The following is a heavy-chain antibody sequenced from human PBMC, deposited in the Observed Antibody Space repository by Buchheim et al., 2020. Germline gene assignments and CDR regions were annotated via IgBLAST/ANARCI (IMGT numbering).Heavy chain of an antibody. D-gene: IGHD1-14*01. CDR1: GFTFSNYW. CDR2: INPDGSDK. V-gene: IGHV3-7*01. J-gene: IGHJ4*02. CDR3: VSWPSTGVTPRTNY. Sequence: EVQLVEFGGGLVQPGGSLRLSCAASGFTFSNYWLTWIRQAPGEGLKWVANINPDGSDKYYVDSVKGRFTISRDNVENSMHLPMNSLRAEDSAVYYCVSWPSTGVTPRTNYWGQGTL.